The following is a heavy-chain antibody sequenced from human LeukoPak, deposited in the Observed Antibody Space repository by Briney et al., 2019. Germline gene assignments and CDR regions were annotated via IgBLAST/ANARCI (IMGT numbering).Heavy chain of an antibody. D-gene: IGHD6-19*01. CDR2: INSDASST. J-gene: IGHJ5*02. CDR1: GFTFSSYW. V-gene: IGHV3-74*01. Sequence: GGSLRLSCAASGFTFSSYWMHWVRQLPGKGLVWVSRINSDASSTSYADSVKGRFTISRDNAKNSLYLQMNSLRAEDTAVYYCARKSYSSGWLNWFDPWGQGALVTVSS. CDR3: ARKSYSSGWLNWFDP.